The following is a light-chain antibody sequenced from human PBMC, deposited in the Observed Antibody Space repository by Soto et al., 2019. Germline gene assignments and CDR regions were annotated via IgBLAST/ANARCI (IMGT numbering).Light chain of an antibody. J-gene: IGKJ2*01. CDR3: QQYNSYPYT. Sequence: DIPMTQSPSTVSASVGDGVTITCRASQSISTWLAWYQQKPGKAPNLLIYDASTLESGGPSGFSGSGSGTEFTLTISSLQPDYSATYYCQQYNSYPYTFGQGTKLEIK. CDR2: DAS. CDR1: QSISTW. V-gene: IGKV1-5*01.